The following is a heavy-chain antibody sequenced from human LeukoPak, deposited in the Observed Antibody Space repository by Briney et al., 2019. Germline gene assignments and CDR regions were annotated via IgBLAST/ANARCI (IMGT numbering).Heavy chain of an antibody. J-gene: IGHJ4*02. CDR2: IRSSSSTI. CDR1: GFTFSIYS. D-gene: IGHD1-26*01. V-gene: IGHV3-48*01. Sequence: GRSLRLFCAAWGFTFSIYSMMWVRQAPGMGWVWGLYIRSSSSTIYYADSVKGRFTISRDNAKNSLYLQMHSLRGEDTAVYYCARDKSGNYYLDYWGQGTLVTVSS. CDR3: ARDKSGNYYLDY.